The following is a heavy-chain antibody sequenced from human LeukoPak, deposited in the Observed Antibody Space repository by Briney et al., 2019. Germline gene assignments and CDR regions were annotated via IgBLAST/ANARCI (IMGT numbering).Heavy chain of an antibody. CDR2: IHLNSGAT. J-gene: IGHJ5*02. CDR3: ARELNDGNGDPQQGFDH. Sequence: EASVKVSCKAPGYTFTDYFMHWVRQAPGQGLQWMAWIHLNSGATNNAQEFQGRVTVSRDTSINTAYMELSSLTSDDTAIYYCARELNDGNGDPQQGFDHWGQGTLVTVSS. D-gene: IGHD3-22*01. CDR1: GYTFTDYF. V-gene: IGHV1-2*02.